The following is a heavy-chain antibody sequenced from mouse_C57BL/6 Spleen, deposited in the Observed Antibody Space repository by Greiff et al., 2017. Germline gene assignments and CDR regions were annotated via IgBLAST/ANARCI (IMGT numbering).Heavy chain of an antibody. CDR2: ISYDGST. D-gene: IGHD3-2*02. J-gene: IGHJ3*01. Sequence: EVQLQESGPGLVKPSQSLSLTCSVTGYSITSGYYWNWIRQFPGNKLEWMGYISYDGSTNYNPSLKNRISITRDTSKNQFFLKLNSVTTEDTATYYCARDSSGYWFAYWGQGTLVTVSA. CDR1: GYSITSGYY. CDR3: ARDSSGYWFAY. V-gene: IGHV3-6*01.